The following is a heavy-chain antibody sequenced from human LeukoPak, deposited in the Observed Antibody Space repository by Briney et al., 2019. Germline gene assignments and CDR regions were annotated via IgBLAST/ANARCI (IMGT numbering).Heavy chain of an antibody. V-gene: IGHV3-74*01. CDR1: EFAFFSYG. J-gene: IGHJ5*01. D-gene: IGHD2-21*02. CDR3: ARELPREVTLAS. Sequence: GGSLRLSCVASEFAFFSYGMQWVRQAPGKGLVWVSRIFTDGSTTSYADSVKGRFTISRDNAKNTLYLEMKSLRVEDTAVYYCARELPREVTLASWGQGTLVTVS. CDR2: IFTDGSTT.